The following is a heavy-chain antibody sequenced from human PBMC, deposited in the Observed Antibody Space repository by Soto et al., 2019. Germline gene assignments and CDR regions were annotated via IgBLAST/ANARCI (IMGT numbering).Heavy chain of an antibody. J-gene: IGHJ3*02. CDR3: ARVRAIAVAGTQGGVAFDI. Sequence: SETLSLTCTVSGGSISSGGYYWSWIRQHPGKGLEWIGYIYYSGSTNYNPSLKSRVTISVDTSKNQFSLKLSSVTAADTAVYYCARVRAIAVAGTQGGVAFDIWGQGTMVTVSS. CDR1: GGSISSGGYY. CDR2: IYYSGST. V-gene: IGHV4-61*08. D-gene: IGHD6-19*01.